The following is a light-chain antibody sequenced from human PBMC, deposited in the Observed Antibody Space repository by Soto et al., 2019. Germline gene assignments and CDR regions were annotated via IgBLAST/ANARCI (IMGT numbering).Light chain of an antibody. Sequence: EIVLTQSRATLSFSPGEIATLSFRASQSVSSRSLAWYQQKPGQAPRLLISDASNRAADIPDRFSGSGSGTDFTLTINRLEPEDFAVYYCQQYAGSPRTFGQGTKVDIK. CDR2: DAS. CDR1: QSVSSRS. V-gene: IGKV3-20*01. CDR3: QQYAGSPRT. J-gene: IGKJ1*01.